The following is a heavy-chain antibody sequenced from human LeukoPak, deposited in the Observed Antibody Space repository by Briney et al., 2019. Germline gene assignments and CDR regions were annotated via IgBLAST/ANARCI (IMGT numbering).Heavy chain of an antibody. CDR3: TKDPRDYYDSSGYYYSFDY. D-gene: IGHD3-22*01. V-gene: IGHV3-23*01. Sequence: GGSLRLSCAASGFTFRSYAMSWVRQAPGKGLEWVSAISGSGGSTYYADSVKGRFTISRDNSKNTLYLQMNSLRAEDTAVYYCTKDPRDYYDSSGYYYSFDYWGQGTLVTVSS. J-gene: IGHJ4*02. CDR2: ISGSGGST. CDR1: GFTFRSYA.